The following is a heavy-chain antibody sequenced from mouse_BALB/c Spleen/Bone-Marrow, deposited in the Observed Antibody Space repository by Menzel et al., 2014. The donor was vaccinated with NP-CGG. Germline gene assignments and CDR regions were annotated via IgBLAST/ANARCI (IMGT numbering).Heavy chain of an antibody. CDR1: GFSLTSYG. CDR2: IWSGGST. D-gene: IGHD2-4*01. CDR3: ARRYDYDGAWFAY. J-gene: IGHJ3*01. Sequence: VKVEESGPGLVQPSQSLSTTCTVSGFSLTSYGVHWVRQPPGKGLEWLGVIWSGGSTDYNAAFISRLSISKDNSKSQVFFKMNSLQADDTAIYYCARRYDYDGAWFAYWGQGTLVTVSA. V-gene: IGHV2-4*02.